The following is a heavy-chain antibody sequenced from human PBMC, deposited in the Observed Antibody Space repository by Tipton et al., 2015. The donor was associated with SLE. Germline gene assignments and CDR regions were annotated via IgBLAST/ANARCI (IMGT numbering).Heavy chain of an antibody. J-gene: IGHJ3*02. CDR1: GFTVSSNY. CDR2: IYSGGST. V-gene: IGHV3-53*05. D-gene: IGHD2-21*02. Sequence: SLRLSCAASGFTVSSNYMSWVRQAPGKGLEWVSVIYSGGSTYYADSVKGRFTIFRDNSKNTLYLQMNSLRAEDTAVYYCARPYCGGDCYTEAFDIWGQGTMVTVSS. CDR3: ARPYCGGDCYTEAFDI.